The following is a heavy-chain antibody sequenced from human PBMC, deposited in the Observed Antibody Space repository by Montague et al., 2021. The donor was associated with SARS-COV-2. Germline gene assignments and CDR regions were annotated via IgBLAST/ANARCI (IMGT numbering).Heavy chain of an antibody. J-gene: IGHJ6*02. CDR1: GYSITSNYY. CDR3: ARGARTGSGSRWRDYGMDV. CDR2: ISSSGKT. Sequence: SETLSLTCAVSGYSITSNYYWGWIRQSPGKGLEWTGCISSSGKTYYSSSLESRIAIPLDTSNNQFSLFLRSVTAADTGVYYCARGARTGSGSRWRDYGMDVWGQGTTVTVS. V-gene: IGHV4-38-2*01. D-gene: IGHD3-10*01.